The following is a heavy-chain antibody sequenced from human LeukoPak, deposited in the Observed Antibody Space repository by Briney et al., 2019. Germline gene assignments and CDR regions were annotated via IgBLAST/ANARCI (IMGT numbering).Heavy chain of an antibody. J-gene: IGHJ5*02. CDR1: GFTFSNYG. D-gene: IGHD3-10*01. V-gene: IGHV3-30*03. CDR3: ARGYYGSGSTSFDP. Sequence: GRSLRLSCAASGFTFSNYGMHWVRQAPGKGLEWVAVISYDGNNKYSADSVRGRFTISRDNSKNTLYLQMNSLRAEDTAVYYCARGYYGSGSTSFDPWGRGTLVTVSS. CDR2: ISYDGNNK.